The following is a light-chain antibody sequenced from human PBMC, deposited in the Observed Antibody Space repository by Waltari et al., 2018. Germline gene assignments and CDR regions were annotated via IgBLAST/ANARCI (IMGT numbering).Light chain of an antibody. CDR2: EAS. CDR1: DSDVGTYHL. V-gene: IGLV2-23*01. Sequence: QSALTQPASVSGSPGQSITISCTGSDSDVGTYHLVSWFQQPPGRAPQVIIYEASTRPSGIYERFSGSKSGNTASLTISGIQAEDAAHYYCCSYSHADTLIFGGGTKLTVL. J-gene: IGLJ2*01. CDR3: CSYSHADTLI.